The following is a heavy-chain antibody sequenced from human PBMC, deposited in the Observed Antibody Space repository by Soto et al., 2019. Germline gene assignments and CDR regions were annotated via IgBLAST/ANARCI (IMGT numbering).Heavy chain of an antibody. CDR1: GFAFNYHW. CDR3: ARGHYGMDV. Sequence: EGSLRLSCAASGFAFNYHWMTWVRQAPGTGLEWLAHIKPDGSDEYYVDSMKGRLIISRDNVKSSVYLQMNSLRAEDTAVYYCARGHYGMDVWGQGTTVTVSS. CDR2: IKPDGSDE. V-gene: IGHV3-7*03. J-gene: IGHJ6*02.